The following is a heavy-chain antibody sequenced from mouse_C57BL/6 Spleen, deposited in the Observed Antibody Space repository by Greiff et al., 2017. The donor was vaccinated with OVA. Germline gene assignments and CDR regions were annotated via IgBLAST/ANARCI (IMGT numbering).Heavy chain of an antibody. CDR3: ARHGVSNYYFDY. Sequence: EVQLVESGGGLVKPGGSLKLSCAASGFTFSSYTMSWVRQTPEKRLEWVATISGGGGNTYYPDSVTGRFTISRDNAKNTLYLQMSSLRSEDTALYFCARHGVSNYYFDYWGQGTTLTVSS. J-gene: IGHJ2*01. V-gene: IGHV5-9*01. CDR1: GFTFSSYT. D-gene: IGHD2-5*01. CDR2: ISGGGGNT.